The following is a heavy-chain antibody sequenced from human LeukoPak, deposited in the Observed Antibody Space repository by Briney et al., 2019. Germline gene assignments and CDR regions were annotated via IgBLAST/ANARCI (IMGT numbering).Heavy chain of an antibody. CDR1: GYSFTSYW. V-gene: IGHV5-10-1*01. Sequence: GESLKISCKGSGYSFTSYWISWVRQMPGKGLEWMGRIDPRDSYTSYSPSFQGHVTISADKSISTAYLQWSSLKASDTAMYYCARQGGFGELLYWFDPWGQGTLVTVSS. CDR3: ARQGGFGELLYWFDP. CDR2: IDPRDSYT. J-gene: IGHJ5*02. D-gene: IGHD3-10*01.